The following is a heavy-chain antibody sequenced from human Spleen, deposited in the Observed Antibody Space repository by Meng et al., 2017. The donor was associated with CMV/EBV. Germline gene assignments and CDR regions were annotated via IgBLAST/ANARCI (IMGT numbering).Heavy chain of an antibody. D-gene: IGHD3-3*01. J-gene: IGHJ4*02. CDR2: IYWNDDK. CDR1: FSLSTSGVG. Sequence: FSLSTSGVGVGWIRQPPGKALEWLALIYWNDDKRYSPSLKSRLTITKDTSKNQVVLTMTNMDPVDTATYYCAHSYYDFWSGYNHFDYWGQGTLVTVSS. V-gene: IGHV2-5*01. CDR3: AHSYYDFWSGYNHFDY.